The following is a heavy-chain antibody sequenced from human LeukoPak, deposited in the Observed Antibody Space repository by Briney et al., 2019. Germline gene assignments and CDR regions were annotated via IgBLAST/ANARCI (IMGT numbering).Heavy chain of an antibody. D-gene: IGHD4-17*01. CDR3: ASSSYGDYGGDY. V-gene: IGHV3-33*01. CDR1: GFTFSSYG. Sequence: PGRSLRLSCAASGFTFSSYGMHWVRQAPGKGLEWVAVIWCDGSNKYYADPVKGRFTISRDNSKNTLYLQMNSLRAEDTAVYYCASSSYGDYGGDYWGQGTLVTVSS. J-gene: IGHJ4*02. CDR2: IWCDGSNK.